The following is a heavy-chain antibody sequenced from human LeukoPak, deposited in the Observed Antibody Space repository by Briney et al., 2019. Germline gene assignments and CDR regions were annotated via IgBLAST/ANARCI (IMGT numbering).Heavy chain of an antibody. CDR1: GYSFTTYW. CDR3: ARHRSSSDLFDY. CDR2: IYPGGSDT. Sequence: GESLQISCQGSGYSFTTYWIGWVRQMPGKGLEWVGIIYPGGSDTKYSPAFQGQVTISADRSINTAYLQWSSLKASDTAMYYCARHRSSSDLFDYWGQGTLVTVSS. D-gene: IGHD6-6*01. J-gene: IGHJ4*02. V-gene: IGHV5-51*01.